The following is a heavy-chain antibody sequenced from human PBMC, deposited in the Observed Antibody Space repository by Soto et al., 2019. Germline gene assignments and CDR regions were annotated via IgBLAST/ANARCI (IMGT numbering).Heavy chain of an antibody. V-gene: IGHV4-34*01. D-gene: IGHD2-21*02. Sequence: QVQLQQWGAGLLKPSETLSLTCAVYGGSFSGYYWSWIRQPPGKGLEWIGEINHSGSTNYNPSLKSQVTISVDTSKNQFSLKLSSVTAADTAVYYCAATAPFDYWGQGTLVTVSS. CDR2: INHSGST. J-gene: IGHJ4*02. CDR3: AATAPFDY. CDR1: GGSFSGYY.